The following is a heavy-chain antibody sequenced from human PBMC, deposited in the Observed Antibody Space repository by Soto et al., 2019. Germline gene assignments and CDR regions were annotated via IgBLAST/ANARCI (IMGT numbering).Heavy chain of an antibody. CDR1: GFTFSSDS. CDR3: ARDLEYSSSSLYFDY. Sequence: GGSLRLSCAASGFTFSSDSMNWVRQAPGKGLEWVSSISSSSYIYYADSVKGRFTISRDNAKNSLYLQMNSLRAEDTAVYYCARDLEYSSSSLYFDYWGQGTLVTVSS. J-gene: IGHJ4*02. D-gene: IGHD6-6*01. CDR2: ISSSSYI. V-gene: IGHV3-21*01.